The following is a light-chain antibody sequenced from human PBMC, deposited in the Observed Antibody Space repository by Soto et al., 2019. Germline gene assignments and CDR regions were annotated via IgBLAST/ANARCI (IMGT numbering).Light chain of an antibody. CDR3: QQYYTYST. CDR1: QNIRNL. CDR2: DAS. Sequence: DIQLTQSPSTLSAAFGDSFTITCRASQNIRNLLAWYQQKPGKAPKPLIFDASTLKTGVPSRFGGSGSGAEFNFTITGLQPDDFATYFCQQYYTYSTFGQGTRLEIK. V-gene: IGKV1-5*01. J-gene: IGKJ5*01.